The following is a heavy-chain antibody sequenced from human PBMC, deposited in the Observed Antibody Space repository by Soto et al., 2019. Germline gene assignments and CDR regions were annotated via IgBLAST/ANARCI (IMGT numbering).Heavy chain of an antibody. D-gene: IGHD1-26*01. V-gene: IGHV3-48*03. CDR2: IGISGNTI. J-gene: IGHJ4*02. CDR1: GFTFSSYE. Sequence: EVQLVESGGGLVQPGGSLRLSCAASGFTFSSYEMNWVRQAPGKGLEWVSDIGISGNTIYFADSVKGRFTISRDNAKNSLNRQMNSLTAEDTAVYYCVRELVGAPTFDFWGQGTLVTVSS. CDR3: VRELVGAPTFDF.